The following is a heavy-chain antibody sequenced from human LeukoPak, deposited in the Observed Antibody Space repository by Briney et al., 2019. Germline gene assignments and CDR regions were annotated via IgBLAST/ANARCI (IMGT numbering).Heavy chain of an antibody. CDR3: AKTRGPLLPEH. CDR2: ISGSGQII. J-gene: IGHJ1*01. V-gene: IGHV3-48*04. CDR1: GFTFSSYA. Sequence: PGGSLRLSCAASGFTFSSYAMSWVRQAPGKGLEWVSHISGSGQIIYYADSMKGRFTISRDNAKNSLYLQMNSLRAEDTAVYYCAKTRGPLLPEHWGQGTLVTVSS. D-gene: IGHD3-22*01.